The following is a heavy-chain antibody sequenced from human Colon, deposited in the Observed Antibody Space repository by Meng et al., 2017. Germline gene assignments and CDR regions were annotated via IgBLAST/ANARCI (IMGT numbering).Heavy chain of an antibody. Sequence: VLRESWGPVVCKASGTLCFTGAVAGVSISSGDWWSWVLQPPGKGLEWIAEIDHTGNTNYNPSLKSLVTISVDKSKNQFSLKLSFMTAADTAVYYCARVGPGELPNFFDPWGQGTLVTVSS. CDR1: GVSISSGDW. D-gene: IGHD1-7*01. CDR3: ARVGPGELPNFFDP. CDR2: IDHTGNT. J-gene: IGHJ5*02. V-gene: IGHV4-4*02.